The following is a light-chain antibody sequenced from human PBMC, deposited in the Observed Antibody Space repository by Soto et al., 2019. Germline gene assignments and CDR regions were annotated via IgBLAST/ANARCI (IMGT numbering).Light chain of an antibody. CDR1: QSVRNSY. CDR3: QQYGSSPYT. Sequence: EIVLTQSPGTLSLSPGERATLSCRASQSVRNSYLAWYQQKPGQAPRLLIYGASGRATGIPDRFSGGGSGTDFTLTISRLEPEDFAVYYCQQYGSSPYTFGQGTKLDI. CDR2: GAS. V-gene: IGKV3-20*01. J-gene: IGKJ2*01.